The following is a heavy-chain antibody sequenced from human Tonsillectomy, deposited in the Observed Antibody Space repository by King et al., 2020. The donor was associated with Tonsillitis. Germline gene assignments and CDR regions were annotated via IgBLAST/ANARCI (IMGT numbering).Heavy chain of an antibody. CDR2: ISYDGSNK. D-gene: IGHD3-16*02. J-gene: IGHJ6*02. CDR3: VKDELSLEYDYVMDG. CDR1: GFTFSNYG. V-gene: IGHV3-30*18. Sequence: VQLVESGGGVVQPGKSLRLSCAASGFTFSNYGMHWVRQAPGKGLEWVAVISYDGSNKYYADAMKGRFTISRDNSMYTLYLQMNSLRAEDTAVYYCVKDELSLEYDYVMDGWGQGTTVTVSS.